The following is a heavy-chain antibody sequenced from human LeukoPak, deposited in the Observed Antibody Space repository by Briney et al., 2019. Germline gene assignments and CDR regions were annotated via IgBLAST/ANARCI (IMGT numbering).Heavy chain of an antibody. Sequence: SETLSLTCTASGGSISSYYWSWIRQPPGKGLEWIGYIYYSGSTNYNPSLKSRVTISVDTSKNQFSLKLSSVTAADTAVYYCLSLGELSFRDYFDYWGQGTLVTVSS. CDR3: LSLGELSFRDYFDY. D-gene: IGHD3-16*02. CDR2: IYYSGST. CDR1: GGSISSYY. J-gene: IGHJ4*02. V-gene: IGHV4-59*08.